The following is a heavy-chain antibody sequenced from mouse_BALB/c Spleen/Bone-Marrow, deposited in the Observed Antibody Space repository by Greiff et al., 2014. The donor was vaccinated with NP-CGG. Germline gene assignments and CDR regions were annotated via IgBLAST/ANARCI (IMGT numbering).Heavy chain of an antibody. CDR3: ARGWLLSWFAY. CDR1: GYTFTDYN. J-gene: IGHJ3*01. D-gene: IGHD2-3*01. V-gene: IGHV1S29*02. Sequence: GQLKESGPELGKPGASVKIFCKASGYTFTDYNMHWGEQSHGRSLEGIGYIYPYNGGTGYNQKFKSKATLTVDNSSSTAYMELRSLTSEDSAVYYCARGWLLSWFAYWGQGTLVTVSA. CDR2: IYPYNGGT.